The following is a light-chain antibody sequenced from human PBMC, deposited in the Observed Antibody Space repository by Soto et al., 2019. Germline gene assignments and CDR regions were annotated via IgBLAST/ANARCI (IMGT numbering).Light chain of an antibody. CDR3: SSYTSTGTSGFV. V-gene: IGLV2-14*01. CDR2: DVT. J-gene: IGLJ2*01. CDR1: SSDVGGYNY. Sequence: QSALTQPASVSGSPGQSITISCTGTSSDVGGYNYVSWYQQYPGKAPKLMIYDVTNRPSGVSNRFSGSKSGNTASLTISGLQTEDEADYYCSSYTSTGTSGFVFGGGTKLTVL.